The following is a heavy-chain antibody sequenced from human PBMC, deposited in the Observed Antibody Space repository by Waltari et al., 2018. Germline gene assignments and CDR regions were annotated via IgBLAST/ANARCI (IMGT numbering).Heavy chain of an antibody. CDR3: ASHIAAAGTYYYYGMDV. V-gene: IGHV1-69*01. Sequence: QVQLVQSGAEVKKPGSSVKVSCKDSGGTFSSYAIRWVRQAPGRGLEWMGGIIPICGTANDAQKFQGRVTITADESTSTAYMELSSLRSEDTAVYYCASHIAAAGTYYYYGMDVWGQGTTVTVSS. J-gene: IGHJ6*02. D-gene: IGHD6-13*01. CDR2: IIPICGTA. CDR1: GGTFSSYA.